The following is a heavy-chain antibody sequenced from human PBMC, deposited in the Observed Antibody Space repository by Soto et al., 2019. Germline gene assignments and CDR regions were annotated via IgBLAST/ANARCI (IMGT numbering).Heavy chain of an antibody. CDR2: ISGSGGST. CDR1: GFTFSSYA. CDR3: AQEPGLSFGGPTYFDY. J-gene: IGHJ4*02. Sequence: GGSLRLSCAASGFTFSSYAMSWVRQAPGKGLEWVSAISGSGGSTYYADSVKGRFTISRDNSKNTLYLHMHSLRAEDPPVYYRAQEPGLSFGGPTYFDYWRQRHLVTVSS. D-gene: IGHD3-10*01. V-gene: IGHV3-23*01.